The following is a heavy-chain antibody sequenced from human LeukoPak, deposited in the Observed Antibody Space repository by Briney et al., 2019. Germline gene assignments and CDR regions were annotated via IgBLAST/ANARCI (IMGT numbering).Heavy chain of an antibody. D-gene: IGHD6-19*01. CDR1: GFTFSTYA. V-gene: IGHV3-23*01. J-gene: IGHJ3*02. Sequence: GGSLRLSCAASGFTFSTYAMNWVRQAPGKGLNWVSGISGSGDNTFYADSVKGRFTISRDNSKKTLYLQMNSLRADDTAVYYCAKDARWLAPGTFDIWGQGTMVTVS. CDR2: ISGSGDNT. CDR3: AKDARWLAPGTFDI.